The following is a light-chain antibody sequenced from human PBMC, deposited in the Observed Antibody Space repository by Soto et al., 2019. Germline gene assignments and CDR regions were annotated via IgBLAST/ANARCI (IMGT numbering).Light chain of an antibody. CDR1: NSDIGTYNY. V-gene: IGLV2-8*01. CDR2: DVS. Sequence: QSVLAQPPSASGSPGQSVTITCTGTNSDIGTYNYVSWYQHHPGKAPKFVIYDVSKRPFGVPDRFSGSKSGNTASLTVSGLQAEDEADNYCSSYAGNNNLVFGGGTKLTVL. CDR3: SSYAGNNNLV. J-gene: IGLJ3*02.